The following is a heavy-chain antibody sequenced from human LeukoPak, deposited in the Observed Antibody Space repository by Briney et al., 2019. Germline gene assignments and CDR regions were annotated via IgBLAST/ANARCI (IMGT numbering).Heavy chain of an antibody. CDR2: IIPIFGTA. J-gene: IGHJ2*01. D-gene: IGHD5-18*01. CDR3: AKEGDTALVTGYFDL. Sequence: SVKVSCKASGGTFGSYVISWVRQAPGQGREWMGGIIPIFGTAHYAQKFQGRLTITADESTSTVYMEMSSLRSENTAMYYCAKEGDTALVTGYFDLWGRGPLVTVSA. V-gene: IGHV1-69*01. CDR1: GGTFGSYV.